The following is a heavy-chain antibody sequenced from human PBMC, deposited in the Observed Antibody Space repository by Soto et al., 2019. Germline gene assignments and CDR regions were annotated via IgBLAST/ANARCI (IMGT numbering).Heavy chain of an antibody. D-gene: IGHD3-10*01. V-gene: IGHV1-69*06. CDR1: GGTFNSYG. CDR2: IIPLYGTV. Sequence: QAHLAQSGAEVKKPGSSVTVSCKASGGTFNSYGISWVRQAPGQGLDWMGVIIPLYGTVNYAQKFQGRVSITADKSTSTAYMDLNSLRSDDTAVYYWARVRVIRGVIPSHFGLWCHGTQVAVSS. J-gene: IGHJ4*01. CDR3: ARVRVIRGVIPSHFGL.